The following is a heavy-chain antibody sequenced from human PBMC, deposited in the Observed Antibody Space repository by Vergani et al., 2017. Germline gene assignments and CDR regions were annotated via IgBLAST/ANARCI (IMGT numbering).Heavy chain of an antibody. CDR1: GYTFTSYD. Sequence: QVQLVQSGAEVKKPGASVKVSCKASGYTFTSYDINWVRQATGQGLEWMGWMNPNSGNTNYAQKLQGRVTMTTDTSTSTAYMELRSLRADDTAVYYCARVISVGVDAFDIWGQGTMVTVSS. CDR3: ARVISVGVDAFDI. D-gene: IGHD3-16*01. J-gene: IGHJ3*02. V-gene: IGHV1-8*02. CDR2: MNPNSGNT.